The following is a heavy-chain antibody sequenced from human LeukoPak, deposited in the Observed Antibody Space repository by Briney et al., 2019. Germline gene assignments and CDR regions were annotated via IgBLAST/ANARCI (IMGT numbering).Heavy chain of an antibody. J-gene: IGHJ4*02. CDR3: ARGGRRRDTIQ. D-gene: IGHD3-3*01. CDR2: INHSGSN. Sequence: SETLSLTCAVYGGSFSGYYWSWIRQPPGKGLEWIGEINHSGSNNYNPSLKSRVTISVDTSKNQFSLKLSSVTAADTAVYYCARGGRRRDTIQGGQGTLVTVSS. V-gene: IGHV4-34*01. CDR1: GGSFSGYY.